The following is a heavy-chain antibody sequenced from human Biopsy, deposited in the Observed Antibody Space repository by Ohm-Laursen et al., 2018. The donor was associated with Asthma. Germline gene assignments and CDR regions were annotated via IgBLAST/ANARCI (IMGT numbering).Heavy chain of an antibody. CDR3: ARLWEEVDC. J-gene: IGHJ4*02. Sequence: GTLSLTCPVSADSISSNNFYWGWIRQPPGKGLEWIATISYTGSTYYNPSLKSRVTISVDTSNNQFSLRLSSVTAADTAVYYCARLWEEVDCWGQGTLVTVSS. D-gene: IGHD1-26*01. CDR1: ADSISSNNFY. V-gene: IGHV4-39*01. CDR2: ISYTGST.